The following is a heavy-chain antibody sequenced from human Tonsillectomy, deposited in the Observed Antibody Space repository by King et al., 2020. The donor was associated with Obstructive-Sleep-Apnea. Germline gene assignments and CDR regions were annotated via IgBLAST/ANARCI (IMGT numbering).Heavy chain of an antibody. CDR2: IKQDGSEK. V-gene: IGHV3-7*03. D-gene: IGHD6-13*01. CDR3: ARDGQQLVRGQNYYYGMDV. CDR1: GFTFSSYW. J-gene: IGHJ6*02. Sequence: EVQLVESGGGLVQPGGSLRLSCAASGFTFSSYWMSWVRQAPGKGLEWVANIKQDGSEKYYVDSVKGRFTTSRDNAKNSRYPQMNSLRAEDTAVYYCARDGQQLVRGQNYYYGMDVWGQGTTVTVSS.